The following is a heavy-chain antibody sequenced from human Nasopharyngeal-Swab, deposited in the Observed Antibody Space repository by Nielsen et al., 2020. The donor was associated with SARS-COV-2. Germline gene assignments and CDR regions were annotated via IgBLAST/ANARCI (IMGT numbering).Heavy chain of an antibody. V-gene: IGHV1-2*06. J-gene: IGHJ4*02. D-gene: IGHD3-22*01. CDR3: ARGKPLYDSSGYYFDY. CDR1: GYTFTGYY. Sequence: ASVKVSCKASGYTFTGYYMRWVRQAPGQGLEWMGRINPNSGGTNYAQKFQGRVTMTRDTSISTAYMELSRLRSDDTAVYYCARGKPLYDSSGYYFDYWGQGTLVTVSS. CDR2: INPNSGGT.